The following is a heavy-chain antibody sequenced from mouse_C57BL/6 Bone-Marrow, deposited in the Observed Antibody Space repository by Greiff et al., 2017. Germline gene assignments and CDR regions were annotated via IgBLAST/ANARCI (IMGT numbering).Heavy chain of an antibody. D-gene: IGHD2-4*01. Sequence: EVQLQQSGPGMVKPSQSLSLTCTVTGYSITSGYDWHWIRHFPGNKLEWMGYISYSGSTNYNPSLKSRISITHDTSKNHFFLKLNSVTTEDTATYYCARAGRLRRYFDVWGTGTTVTVSS. V-gene: IGHV3-1*01. CDR2: ISYSGST. J-gene: IGHJ1*03. CDR1: GYSITSGYD. CDR3: ARAGRLRRYFDV.